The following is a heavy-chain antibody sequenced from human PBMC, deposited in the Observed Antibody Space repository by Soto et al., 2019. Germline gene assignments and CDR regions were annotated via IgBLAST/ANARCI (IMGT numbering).Heavy chain of an antibody. CDR1: GASIRSYY. J-gene: IGHJ4*02. D-gene: IGHD3-10*01. V-gene: IGHV4-59*01. CDR2: IYFRGST. CDR3: ARSFGGNGAQGEY. Sequence: QVQLQESGPGLVKPSETLSLTCSVSGASIRSYYWNWIRQPPGKGLEWIGYIYFRGSTDYNPSLKSRVTISLDTSKNQFSLNLSSVTASDTGVYYCARSFGGNGAQGEYWGQGVLVTVSS.